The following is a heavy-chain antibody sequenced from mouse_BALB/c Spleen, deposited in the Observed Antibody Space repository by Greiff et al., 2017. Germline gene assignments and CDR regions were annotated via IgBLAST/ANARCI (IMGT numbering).Heavy chain of an antibody. CDR2: IDPANGNT. J-gene: IGHJ4*01. V-gene: IGHV14-3*02. CDR1: GFNFKDSY. D-gene: IGHD1-1*01. Sequence: VQLQQSGAELVKPGASVKLSCPASGFNFKDSYMHWVKQRPEKGLEWIGRIDPANGNTKYDPKFQGKAIITADTSSNTAYLQHSSLTSEDTAVYNCASSSYYGRAMDYWGQGTSGTGSS. CDR3: ASSSYYGRAMDY.